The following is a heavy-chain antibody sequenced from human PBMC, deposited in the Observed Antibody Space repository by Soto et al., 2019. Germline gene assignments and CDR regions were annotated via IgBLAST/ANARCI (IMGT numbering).Heavy chain of an antibody. CDR1: GFTFSDNY. Sequence: EVQLEESGGGLVQPGGSLTLSCAASGFTFSDNYLDWVRQAPGKGLEWLGRIRDTANSYTRDYAASVKGSFTTSRDDSKDPMLLHMTSLKTQAPATSHCARIQLRRNKYFDLWGGGTLVTAAS. V-gene: IGHV3-72*01. CDR3: ARIQLRRNKYFDL. J-gene: IGHJ2*01. CDR2: IRDTANSYTR. D-gene: IGHD1-1*01.